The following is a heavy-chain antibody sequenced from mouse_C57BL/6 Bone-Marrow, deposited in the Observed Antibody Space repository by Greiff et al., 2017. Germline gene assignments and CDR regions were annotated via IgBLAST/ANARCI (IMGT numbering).Heavy chain of an antibody. CDR2: IYPGNSDT. V-gene: IGHV1-5*01. J-gene: IGHJ2*01. D-gene: IGHD4-1*01. CDR3: TELASHFDY. CDR1: GYTFTSYW. Sequence: EVQRVESGTVLARPGASVKMSCKTSGYTFTSYWMHWVKQRPGQGLEWIGAIYPGNSDTSYNQKFKGKAKLTAVTSASTAYMELSSLTNEDSAVYYCTELASHFDYWGQGTTLTVSS.